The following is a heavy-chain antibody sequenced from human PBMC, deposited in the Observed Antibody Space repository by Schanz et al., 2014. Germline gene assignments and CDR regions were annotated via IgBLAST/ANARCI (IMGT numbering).Heavy chain of an antibody. J-gene: IGHJ4*02. D-gene: IGHD6-13*01. CDR2: INQAASVQ. V-gene: IGHV3-7*01. CDR1: GFSFSTHA. Sequence: EVQLVESGGGLVQPGGSLRLSCAASGFSFSTHAMSWVRQAPGKGLEWVAAINQAASVQYYVDSVKGRFTISRDDAKNSHYLQMNSLRVEDTAVFYCVKIGYTHWSLDDWGQGILVTVSS. CDR3: VKIGYTHWSLDD.